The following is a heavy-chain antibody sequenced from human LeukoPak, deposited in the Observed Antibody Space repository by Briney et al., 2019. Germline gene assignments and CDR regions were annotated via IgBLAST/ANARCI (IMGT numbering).Heavy chain of an antibody. CDR1: GFTFSSYW. Sequence: GGSLRLSCAASGFTFSSYWMSWVRQAPGKGLEWVATINQDVSEKYYVDSVKGRFTISRDNAKNSLYLQMNSQRAEDTAVYYCAGEPMVRGVITTCFDYWGQGTLVTVSS. CDR3: AGEPMVRGVITTCFDY. CDR2: INQDVSEK. J-gene: IGHJ4*02. D-gene: IGHD3-10*01. V-gene: IGHV3-7*03.